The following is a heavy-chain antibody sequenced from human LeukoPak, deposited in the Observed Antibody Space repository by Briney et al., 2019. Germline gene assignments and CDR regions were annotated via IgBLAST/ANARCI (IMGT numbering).Heavy chain of an antibody. CDR3: ARAPVGARPFDY. V-gene: IGHV3-20*04. J-gene: IGHJ4*02. CDR2: INWNGGSI. D-gene: IGHD1-26*01. Sequence: GGSLRLSCAAPGFTFDDYGMSWVRQAPGKGLEWVSGINWNGGSIGYADSVKGRFTISRDNAKNSLYLQMNSLRAEGTALYYCARAPVGARPFDYWGQGTLVTVSS. CDR1: GFTFDDYG.